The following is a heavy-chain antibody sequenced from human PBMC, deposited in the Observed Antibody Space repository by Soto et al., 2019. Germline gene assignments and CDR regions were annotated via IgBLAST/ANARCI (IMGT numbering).Heavy chain of an antibody. CDR2: IYYSGST. D-gene: IGHD2-15*01. V-gene: IGHV4-59*01. Sequence: SETLSLTGTVSGGSISSYYWSWIRQPPGKGLEWIGYIYYSGSTNYNPSLKSRVTISVDTSKNQFSLKLSSVTAADTAVYYCARADCSGGSCYVGYFDYWGQGTLVTVSS. CDR3: ARADCSGGSCYVGYFDY. CDR1: GGSISSYY. J-gene: IGHJ4*02.